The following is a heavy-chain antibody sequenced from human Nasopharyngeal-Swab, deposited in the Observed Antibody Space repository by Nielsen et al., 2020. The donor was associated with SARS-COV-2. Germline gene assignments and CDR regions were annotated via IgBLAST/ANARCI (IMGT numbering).Heavy chain of an antibody. J-gene: IGHJ4*02. V-gene: IGHV1-46*01. D-gene: IGHD3-3*01. Sequence: ASVKVSCKASGYTFISYYIHWVRQAPGEGLEWMGVISTNGGGARYAQKFQGRVTMTSDASTSTVYMELSGLRSEDTAVYYCARGIGYHEFWSGYIDYWGQGTLVTVSS. CDR2: ISTNGGGA. CDR3: ARGIGYHEFWSGYIDY. CDR1: GYTFISYY.